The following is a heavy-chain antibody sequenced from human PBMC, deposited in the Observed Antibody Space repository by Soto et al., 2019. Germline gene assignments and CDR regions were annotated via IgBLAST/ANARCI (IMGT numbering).Heavy chain of an antibody. CDR1: GFTFSDYT. J-gene: IGHJ4*02. V-gene: IGHV3-23*03. CDR3: ARRVEGYFDY. Sequence: EVQLLESGGGLVRPGGSLTLSCAASGFTFSDYTMTWVHQAPGKVLECISVILADFNTYYAGSVRGRFTISRDNSKNTLSLEMDSLRAEDTAVYYCARRVEGYFDYWGQGALVTVSS. CDR2: ILADFNT.